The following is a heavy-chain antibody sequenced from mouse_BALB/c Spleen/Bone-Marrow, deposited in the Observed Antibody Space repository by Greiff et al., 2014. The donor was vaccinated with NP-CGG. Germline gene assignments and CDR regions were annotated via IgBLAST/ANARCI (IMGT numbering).Heavy chain of an antibody. CDR3: ARRSAATYYFDY. CDR1: GFTFSSYT. Sequence: EVQVVESGGGLVQPGGSLKLSCAASGFTFSSYTMSWVRQTPEERLEWVAYISNGGGSTYYPDTVKGRFTISRDNAKNTLYLQMSSLKSEDTAMYYCARRSAATYYFDYWGQGTTLTVSS. CDR2: ISNGGGST. V-gene: IGHV5-12-2*01. J-gene: IGHJ2*01. D-gene: IGHD1-2*01.